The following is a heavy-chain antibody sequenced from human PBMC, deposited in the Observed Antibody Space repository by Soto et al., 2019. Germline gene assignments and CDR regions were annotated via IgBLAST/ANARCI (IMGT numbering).Heavy chain of an antibody. V-gene: IGHV3-23*01. D-gene: IGHD3-10*01. J-gene: IGHJ5*02. CDR3: ARVEWFGELLRGWFDA. CDR1: GFTFSSYA. CDR2: ISGSGGST. Sequence: EVQLLESGGGLVQPGGSLRLSCAASGFTFSSYAMSWVRQAPGKGLEWVSAISGSGGSTYYADSVKGRFTISRDTSKNTLDLQMNSLVADDTALYYGARVEWFGELLRGWFDAWGQGSLVTVSS.